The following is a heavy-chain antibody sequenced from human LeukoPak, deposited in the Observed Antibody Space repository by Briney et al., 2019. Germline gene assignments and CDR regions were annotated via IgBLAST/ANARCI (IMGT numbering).Heavy chain of an antibody. CDR3: AKDEESGSYYTPPGY. J-gene: IGHJ4*02. Sequence: PGRSLRLSCAASGFTFSSYGMHWVRQAPGKGLEWVAVISYDGSNKDYADSVQGRFTISRDNSKNTLYLQMNSLRAEDTAVYYCAKDEESGSYYTPPGYWGQGTLVTVSS. D-gene: IGHD3-10*01. V-gene: IGHV3-30*18. CDR1: GFTFSSYG. CDR2: ISYDGSNK.